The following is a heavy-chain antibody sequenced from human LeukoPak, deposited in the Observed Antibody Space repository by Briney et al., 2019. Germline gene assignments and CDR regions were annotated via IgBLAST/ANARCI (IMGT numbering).Heavy chain of an antibody. D-gene: IGHD6-6*01. Sequence: SETLSFTCAVYGGSFSGYYWSWIRQPPGKGLEWIGEINHSGSTRYNPSLKSRVTISEDTSKHQFSLKLSSVTAADTAAYHCARGQYSSSPVFDFWGQGTLVTVSS. V-gene: IGHV4-34*01. CDR3: ARGQYSSSPVFDF. CDR2: INHSGST. J-gene: IGHJ4*02. CDR1: GGSFSGYY.